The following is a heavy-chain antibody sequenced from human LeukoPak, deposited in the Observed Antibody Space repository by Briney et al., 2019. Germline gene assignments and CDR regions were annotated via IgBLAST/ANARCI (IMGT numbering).Heavy chain of an antibody. CDR2: ISYDGSNK. V-gene: IGHV3-30*18. J-gene: IGHJ6*02. CDR1: GFTFSSYG. Sequence: PGGSLRLSCAASGFTFSSYGMHWVRQAPGKGLEWVAVISYDGSNKYYADSVKGRFTISRDNSKNTLYLQMNSLRAEDTAVYYCAKDVELGIYYYYGMDVWGQGTTVTVSS. CDR3: AKDVELGIYYYYGMDV. D-gene: IGHD5-24*01.